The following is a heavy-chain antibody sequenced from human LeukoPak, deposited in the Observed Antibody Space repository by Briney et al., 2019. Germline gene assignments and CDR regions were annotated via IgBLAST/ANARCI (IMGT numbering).Heavy chain of an antibody. CDR3: AREEVDTAMATDY. J-gene: IGHJ4*02. D-gene: IGHD5-18*01. CDR2: IYYSGST. CDR1: GGSISSSSYY. V-gene: IGHV4-39*07. Sequence: SETLSLTCTVSGGSISSSSYYWGWIRQPPGKGLEWIANIYYSGSTYYDPSLKSRITISVDTSKNQFSLKLNSVTAADTAVYYCAREEVDTAMATDYWGQGTLVTVSS.